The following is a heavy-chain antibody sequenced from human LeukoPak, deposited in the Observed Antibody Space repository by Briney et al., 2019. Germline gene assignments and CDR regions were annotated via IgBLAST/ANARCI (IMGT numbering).Heavy chain of an antibody. J-gene: IGHJ3*02. D-gene: IGHD2-21*02. V-gene: IGHV1-8*01. CDR3: ARGLCFTGGDCYFDAFDI. CDR2: MNPNSGNT. Sequence: GASVNVSCKASGYTFTSYDINWVRQATGQGLEWMGWMNPNSGNTGYAQKFQGRVTMTRNTSISTAYMELSSLRSEDTAVYYCARGLCFTGGDCYFDAFDIWGQGTMVTVSS. CDR1: GYTFTSYD.